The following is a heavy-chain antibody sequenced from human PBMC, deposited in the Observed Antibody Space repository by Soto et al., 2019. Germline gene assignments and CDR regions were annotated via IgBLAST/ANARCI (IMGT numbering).Heavy chain of an antibody. Sequence: GGSLRLSCAASGFTVSSNYMNWVRQAPGKGLEWVSIVYSTGIAYYADSVKGRFTISRDNSKNTLYLQMNSLRAEDTAVYYCARSETYGDYDFDYWGQGTLVTVSS. CDR2: VYSTGIA. J-gene: IGHJ4*02. D-gene: IGHD4-17*01. CDR1: GFTVSSNY. V-gene: IGHV3-53*01. CDR3: ARSETYGDYDFDY.